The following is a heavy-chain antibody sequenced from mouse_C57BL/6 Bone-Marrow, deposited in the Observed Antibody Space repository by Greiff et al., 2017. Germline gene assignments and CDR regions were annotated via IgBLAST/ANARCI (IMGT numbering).Heavy chain of an antibody. D-gene: IGHD2-4*01. CDR3: ARGRDYLHAMDY. CDR2: IHPNSGST. Sequence: QVQLQQSGAELVKPGASVKLSCKASGYTFTSYWMHWVKQRPGQGLEWIGMIHPNSGSTNYNEKFKSKATLTVDKSSSTAYMQLSSLTSGDSAVYYCARGRDYLHAMDYWGQGTSVTGSS. CDR1: GYTFTSYW. V-gene: IGHV1-64*01. J-gene: IGHJ4*01.